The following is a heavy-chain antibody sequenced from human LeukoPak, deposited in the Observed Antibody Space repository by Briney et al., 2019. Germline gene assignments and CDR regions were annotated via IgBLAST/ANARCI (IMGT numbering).Heavy chain of an antibody. CDR1: GGSFSGYY. Sequence: PSETLSLTCAVYGGSFSGYYWSWIRQPPGKGLEWIGEINPSGSTNYNPSLKSRVTISVDTSKNQFSLKLSSVTAADTAVYYCARGYPGYSSSWGSWFDPWGQGTLVTVSS. J-gene: IGHJ5*02. D-gene: IGHD6-13*01. CDR3: ARGYPGYSSSWGSWFDP. CDR2: INPSGST. V-gene: IGHV4-34*01.